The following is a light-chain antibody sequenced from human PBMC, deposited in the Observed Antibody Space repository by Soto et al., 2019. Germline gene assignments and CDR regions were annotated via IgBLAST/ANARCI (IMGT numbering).Light chain of an antibody. CDR1: NSNIGAGYD. CDR3: LSYDSGRIGLI. CDR2: GYY. J-gene: IGLJ1*01. V-gene: IGLV1-40*01. Sequence: QPVLTQPPSVSGAPGQRVTIACTGNNSNIGAGYDLHWYRLVPGGAPTLLISGYYHRPYGVPDRVSGSKSGTSASLAISDLHADDEADYYCLSYDSGRIGLIFGTGSKLAVL.